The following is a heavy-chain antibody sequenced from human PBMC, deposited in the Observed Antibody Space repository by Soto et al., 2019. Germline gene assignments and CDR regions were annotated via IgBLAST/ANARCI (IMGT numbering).Heavy chain of an antibody. Sequence: ASVKVSCKASGYTFTGYYMHWVRQAPGQGLEWMGWINPNSGGTNYAQKFQGWVTMTRDTSISTAYMELSRLRSDDTAVYYCARSKVGDGYNYGYWGQGTLVTVSS. CDR2: INPNSGGT. CDR3: ARSKVGDGYNYGY. V-gene: IGHV1-2*04. CDR1: GYTFTGYY. D-gene: IGHD5-12*01. J-gene: IGHJ4*02.